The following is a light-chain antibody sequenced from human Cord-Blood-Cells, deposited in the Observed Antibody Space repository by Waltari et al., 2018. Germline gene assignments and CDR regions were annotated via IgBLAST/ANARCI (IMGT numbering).Light chain of an antibody. CDR1: QSVLYSSNNKNY. CDR3: QQYYSTPLT. Sequence: DIVMTQSPDSLAVSLAERATITCKYSQSVLYSSNNKNYLAWYQQKPGQPPKLLIYWASTRESGVPDRFSGSGSGTDFTLTISSLQAEDVAVYYCQQYYSTPLTFGGGTKVEIK. V-gene: IGKV4-1*01. J-gene: IGKJ4*01. CDR2: WAS.